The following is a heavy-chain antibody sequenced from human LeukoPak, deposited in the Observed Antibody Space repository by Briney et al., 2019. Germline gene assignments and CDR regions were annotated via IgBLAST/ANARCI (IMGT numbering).Heavy chain of an antibody. J-gene: IGHJ4*02. CDR2: INPSGGST. V-gene: IGHV1-46*01. Sequence: GASVKVSCKASGYTFTSYYMHWVRQAPGQGLEWMGIINPSGGSTSYAQKFQDRVTMTRDTSTSTVYMELSSLRSEDTAVYYCARDNYDNLSPLAGYFDYWGQGTLVTVSS. CDR3: ARDNYDNLSPLAGYFDY. CDR1: GYTFTSYY. D-gene: IGHD3-9*01.